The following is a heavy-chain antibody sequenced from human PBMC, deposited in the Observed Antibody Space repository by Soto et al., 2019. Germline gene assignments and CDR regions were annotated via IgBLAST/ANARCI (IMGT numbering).Heavy chain of an antibody. J-gene: IGHJ4*02. Sequence: SVPLSLTCAVSGGSISSINWWSWVRQPPGKGLEWIGEIYHSGSTNYNPSLKSRVTISVDKSKNTLYLQMNSLRAEDTAVYYCVRGEGGWETYWGQGTLVTVSS. CDR1: GGSISSINW. CDR3: VRGEGGWETY. D-gene: IGHD6-19*01. V-gene: IGHV4-4*02. CDR2: IYHSGST.